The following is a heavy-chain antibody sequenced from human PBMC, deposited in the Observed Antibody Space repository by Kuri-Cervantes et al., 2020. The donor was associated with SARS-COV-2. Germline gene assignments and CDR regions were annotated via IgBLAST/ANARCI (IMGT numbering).Heavy chain of an antibody. CDR2: IYGDDDK. Sequence: SGPTLVKPTQTVMLTCTFAGFSLSTTGVSVGWVLQPPGKALEWPALIYGDDDKPYGPSLKSRLTVTKDTSKSQVVLTKTTMDPVDTATYYFAHMGVGDLFDSWGQGTLVTVSS. J-gene: IGHJ4*02. CDR3: AHMGVGDLFDS. V-gene: IGHV2-5*05. D-gene: IGHD3-16*01. CDR1: GFSLSTTGVS.